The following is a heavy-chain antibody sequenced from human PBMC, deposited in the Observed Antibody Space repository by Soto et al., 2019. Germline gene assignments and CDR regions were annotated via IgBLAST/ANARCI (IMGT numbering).Heavy chain of an antibody. CDR2: IKPDGSET. Sequence: VQLVQSGGTLVQPGGSLRLSCAASGLTFSGHWMTWVRQTPGEGLQWVAAIKPDGSETFYVDSVKGRFTISRDNARNSLFLQMDSVRGEEMAVYYCTSRPSGMTYHAVFDFWGQGTLVTVSS. D-gene: IGHD2-21*02. V-gene: IGHV3-7*03. CDR1: GLTFSGHW. J-gene: IGHJ4*02. CDR3: TSRPSGMTYHAVFDF.